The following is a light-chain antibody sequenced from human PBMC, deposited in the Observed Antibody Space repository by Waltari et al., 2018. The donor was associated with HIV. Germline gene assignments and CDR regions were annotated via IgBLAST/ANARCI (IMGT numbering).Light chain of an antibody. CDR3: QQYYSTPYT. J-gene: IGKJ2*01. V-gene: IGKV4-1*01. CDR1: QTVLYSSNKKNF. CDR2: WAT. Sequence: DIEMHESPDPLAVPLGERAPITRTSTQTVLYSSNKKNFLSCYQQKPGQPPKLLISWATTRDSGVPDRFSGSGSGTDFTLTVSSLQAEDVAFYYCQQYYSTPYTFGRGTKV.